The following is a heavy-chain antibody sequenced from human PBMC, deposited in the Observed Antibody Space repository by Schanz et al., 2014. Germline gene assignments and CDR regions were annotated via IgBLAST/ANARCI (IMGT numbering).Heavy chain of an antibody. J-gene: IGHJ4*02. CDR3: ARGWEVKVFDY. CDR1: GGSISSSSYY. V-gene: IGHV4-39*01. D-gene: IGHD1-26*01. Sequence: QLQLQESGPGLVKPSETLSLTCTVSGGSISSSSYYWGWIRQTSGKGLEWIGSIYYRGNTYYNPSQKVRVTISGDTSKNKFSLKRSFVTAADTAVYYCARGWEVKVFDYWGQGTLITVSS. CDR2: IYYRGNT.